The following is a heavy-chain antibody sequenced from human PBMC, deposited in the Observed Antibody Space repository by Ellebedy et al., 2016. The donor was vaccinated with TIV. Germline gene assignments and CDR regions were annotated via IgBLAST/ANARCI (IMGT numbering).Heavy chain of an antibody. CDR2: ISYDGSNK. D-gene: IGHD5-12*01. Sequence: GESLKISXAASGFTFSSYAMHWVRQAPGKGLEWVAVISYDGSNKYYADSVKGRFTISRDNSKNTLYLQMNSLRAEDTAVYYCAREEAGYSGFMDVWGQGTTVTVSS. CDR3: AREEAGYSGFMDV. V-gene: IGHV3-30-3*01. J-gene: IGHJ6*02. CDR1: GFTFSSYA.